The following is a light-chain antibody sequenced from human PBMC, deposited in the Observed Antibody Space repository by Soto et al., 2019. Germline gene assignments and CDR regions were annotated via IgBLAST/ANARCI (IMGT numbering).Light chain of an antibody. CDR3: HQYDNLPPT. J-gene: IGKJ5*01. CDR1: QDINNY. V-gene: IGKV1-33*01. CDR2: DAT. Sequence: DTQMTQSPSSLSASVGYRVTITCRASQDINNYIDWYQQKPGKAPKLLIYDATNLETGVPSRFSGGGSRTHFSFTISSLQPDDVATYFCHQYDNLPPTFGQGTRLEIK.